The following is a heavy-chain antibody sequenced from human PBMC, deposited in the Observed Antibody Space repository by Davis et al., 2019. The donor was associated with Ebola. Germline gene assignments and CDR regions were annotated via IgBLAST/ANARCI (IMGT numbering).Heavy chain of an antibody. V-gene: IGHV3-53*01. J-gene: IGHJ6*02. Sequence: PGGSLRLSCAASGFTVSSNYMSWVRQAPGKGLEWVSVIYSGGSTYYADSVKGRFTISRDNSKNTLYLQMNSLRAEDTAVYYCAREKKGAVAGNYYYGMDVWGQGTTVTVSS. D-gene: IGHD6-19*01. CDR1: GFTVSSNY. CDR2: IYSGGST. CDR3: AREKKGAVAGNYYYGMDV.